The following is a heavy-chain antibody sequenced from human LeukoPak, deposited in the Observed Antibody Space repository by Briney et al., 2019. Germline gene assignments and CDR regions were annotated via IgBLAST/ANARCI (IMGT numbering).Heavy chain of an antibody. D-gene: IGHD5-12*01. CDR1: GYTFTGYY. V-gene: IGHV1-2*02. J-gene: IGHJ3*02. CDR2: INPNSGGT. Sequence: GASVKVSCKASGYTFTGYYMHWVRQAPGQGLEWMGWINPNSGGTNYAQKFQGRVTMTRDTSISTAYMELSSLRSEDTAVYYCARIRGYSGSRNAFDIWGQGTMVTVSS. CDR3: ARIRGYSGSRNAFDI.